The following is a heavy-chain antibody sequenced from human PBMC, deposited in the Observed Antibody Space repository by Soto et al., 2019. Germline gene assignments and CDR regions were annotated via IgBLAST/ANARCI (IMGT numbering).Heavy chain of an antibody. CDR1: GYTFTSYG. J-gene: IGHJ6*02. D-gene: IGHD3-3*01. CDR2: ISAYNGNT. CDR3: AREGYDFWSGYPYGMDV. Sequence: QVQLVQSGAEVKKPGASVKVSCKASGYTFTSYGIIWVRQAPGQGLEWMGWISAYNGNTNYAQKLQGRVTMTTDTSTSTAYMELRSLRSDDTAVYYCAREGYDFWSGYPYGMDVWGQGTTVTVSS. V-gene: IGHV1-18*04.